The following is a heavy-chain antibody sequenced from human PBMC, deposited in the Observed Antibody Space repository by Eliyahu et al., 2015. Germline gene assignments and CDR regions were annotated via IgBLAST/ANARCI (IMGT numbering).Heavy chain of an antibody. D-gene: IGHD3-10*01. J-gene: IGHJ6*02. CDR2: IHYGGGT. CDR1: AXXXNSGGXY. CDR3: ARGPLVPRAGVLDV. V-gene: IGHV4-31*01. Sequence: QVQLXESGPGLVKPSQTLSLTXPVXAXXXNSGGXYXNXLRQRPGMGLQWIGNIHYGGGTNYNPSLKTLITISLAASKKQFSLRMTSVTAADTGVYFCARGPLVPRAGVLDVWGQGTTVTVS.